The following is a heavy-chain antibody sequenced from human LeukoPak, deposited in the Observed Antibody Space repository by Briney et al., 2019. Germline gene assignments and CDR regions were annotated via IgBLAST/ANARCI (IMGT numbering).Heavy chain of an antibody. Sequence: TSVKVSCKASGYTFTGYYMHWVRQAPGRGLEWMGWINPNSGGTNYAQKFQGRVTMTRDTSISTAYMELSRLRSDDTAVYYCARGGDIVVVPAAEDWFDPWGQGTLVTVSS. D-gene: IGHD2-2*01. CDR2: INPNSGGT. CDR3: ARGGDIVVVPAAEDWFDP. J-gene: IGHJ5*02. V-gene: IGHV1-2*02. CDR1: GYTFTGYY.